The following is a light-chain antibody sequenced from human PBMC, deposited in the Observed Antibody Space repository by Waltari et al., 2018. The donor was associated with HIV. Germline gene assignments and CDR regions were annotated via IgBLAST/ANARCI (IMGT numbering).Light chain of an antibody. Sequence: DIQLTQSPSFLSASVGDRVTITCRASQGISSYLAWYQQKPGKAPKLLIYATSTLQSGVPSRFSGSGSGTEFTLTTSRLQPEDFATYFCQQLNSFPLTFGGGTKVEIK. CDR3: QQLNSFPLT. CDR2: ATS. CDR1: QGISSY. V-gene: IGKV1-9*01. J-gene: IGKJ4*01.